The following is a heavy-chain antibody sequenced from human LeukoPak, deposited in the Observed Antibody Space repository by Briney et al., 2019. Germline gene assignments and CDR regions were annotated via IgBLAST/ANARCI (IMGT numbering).Heavy chain of an antibody. V-gene: IGHV5-51*01. D-gene: IGHD3-9*01. Sequence: LGESLQISCKGSGYSFTSYWIGWVRPMPGKGLEWMGIVYPADSRAGYSPSFQGQVTISVDKSINTAYLQWSSLKASDTAIYYCARHDWLPDYWGQGTLVTVSS. CDR1: GYSFTSYW. CDR2: VYPADSRA. J-gene: IGHJ4*02. CDR3: ARHDWLPDY.